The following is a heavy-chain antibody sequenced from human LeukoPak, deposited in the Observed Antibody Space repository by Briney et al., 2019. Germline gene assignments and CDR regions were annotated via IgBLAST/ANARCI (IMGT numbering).Heavy chain of an antibody. V-gene: IGHV4-34*01. CDR2: INRSEST. D-gene: IGHD6-6*01. CDR3: ARGLAARPFYFYYYMDV. CDR1: GGSFGGYY. Sequence: SETLSLTCAVSGGSFGGYYWSWIRQPPGKGLEWIGEINRSESTNYNPSLKSRVTISVDTSKNQFSLQLSSVTAADTAVYYCARGLAARPFYFYYYMDVWGKGTTVTVSS. J-gene: IGHJ6*03.